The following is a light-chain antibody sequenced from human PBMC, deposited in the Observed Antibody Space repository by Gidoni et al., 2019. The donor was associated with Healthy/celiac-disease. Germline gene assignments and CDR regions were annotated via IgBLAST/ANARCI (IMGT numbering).Light chain of an antibody. CDR1: QSVLYSSSNKNY. CDR3: QQYYSTPYT. V-gene: IGKV4-1*01. Sequence: DIVMTQSPDSLAVSLGERATINCKSSQSVLYSSSNKNYLTWYQQKPGQPPKLLIYWASTRESGVPARFSGSGSVTDFTLTISSLQAEDVAVYYCQQYYSTPYTFGQGTKLEIK. CDR2: WAS. J-gene: IGKJ2*01.